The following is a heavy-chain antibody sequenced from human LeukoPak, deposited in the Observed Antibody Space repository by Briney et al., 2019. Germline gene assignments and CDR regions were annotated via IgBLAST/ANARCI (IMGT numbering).Heavy chain of an antibody. CDR1: GYSISSGYY. D-gene: IGHD3-16*02. V-gene: IGHV4-38-2*02. CDR3: AGAERIMITFGGVIVI. Sequence: RTSETLSLTCTVSGYSISSGYYWGWIRQPPGKGLEWIGSIYHSGSTYYNPSLKSRVTISVDTSKNQFSLKLSSVTAADTAVYYCAGAERIMITFGGVIVIWGQGTLVTVSS. CDR2: IYHSGST. J-gene: IGHJ4*02.